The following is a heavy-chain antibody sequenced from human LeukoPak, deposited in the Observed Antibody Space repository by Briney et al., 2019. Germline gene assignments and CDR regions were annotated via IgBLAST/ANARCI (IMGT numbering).Heavy chain of an antibody. Sequence: ASVKVSCKASGGTFSSYAISWVRQAPGQGLEWMGGIIPIFGTANYAQKFQGRVTITADESTSTAYMELSSLRSEDTAVYYCARELAAMVSGIYYFDYWGQGTLVTVSS. CDR2: IIPIFGTA. V-gene: IGHV1-69*01. CDR1: GGTFSSYA. D-gene: IGHD5-18*01. J-gene: IGHJ4*02. CDR3: ARELAAMVSGIYYFDY.